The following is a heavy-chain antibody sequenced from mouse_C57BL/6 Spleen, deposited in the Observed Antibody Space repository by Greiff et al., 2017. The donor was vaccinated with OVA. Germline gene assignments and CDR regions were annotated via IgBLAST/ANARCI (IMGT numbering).Heavy chain of an antibody. CDR1: GYTFTSYW. CDR3: ARYGRGYWYFDV. D-gene: IGHD1-1*01. Sequence: QVQLKQPGAELVKPGASVKLSCKASGYTFTSYWMQWVKQRPGQGLEWIGEIDPSDSYTNYNQKFKGKATLTVDTSSSTAYMQLSSLTSEDSAVYYCARYGRGYWYFDVWGTGTTVTVSS. V-gene: IGHV1-50*01. CDR2: IDPSDSYT. J-gene: IGHJ1*03.